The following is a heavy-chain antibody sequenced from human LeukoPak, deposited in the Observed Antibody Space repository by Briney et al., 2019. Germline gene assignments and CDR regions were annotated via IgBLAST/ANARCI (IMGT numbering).Heavy chain of an antibody. CDR3: AKARTMIVALTASGS. D-gene: IGHD3-22*01. V-gene: IGHV3-23*01. CDR1: GFTFKTYG. J-gene: IGHJ5*02. Sequence: TGGTLRLSCAAAGFTFKTYGMSWVRQAPGKGLEWVSSIGASGTNTYYADSVKGRFTISRDNSRNTLYLQMNSLRPEDTALYYCAKARTMIVALTASGSWGQGTLVTVSS. CDR2: IGASGTNT.